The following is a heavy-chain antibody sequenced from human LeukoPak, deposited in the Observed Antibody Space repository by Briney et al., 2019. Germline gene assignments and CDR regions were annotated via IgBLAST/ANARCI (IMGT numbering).Heavy chain of an antibody. Sequence: PGGSLKLSCEASGLTFTNYGMTWVRQAPGKRLEWVSSISGSGSDTYYADSVKGRFTISRDNSKNTLYVQMVSLRAEDTAIYYCAGSSGWWAHDYWGQGTLVTVSS. CDR3: AGSSGWWAHDY. D-gene: IGHD6-19*01. CDR2: ISGSGSDT. V-gene: IGHV3-23*01. J-gene: IGHJ4*02. CDR1: GLTFTNYG.